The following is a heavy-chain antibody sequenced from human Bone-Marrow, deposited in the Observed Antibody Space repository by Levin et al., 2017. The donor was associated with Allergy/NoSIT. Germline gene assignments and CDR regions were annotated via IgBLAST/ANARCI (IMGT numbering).Heavy chain of an antibody. CDR1: GGTFSSYA. V-gene: IGHV1-69*06. J-gene: IGHJ5*02. D-gene: IGHD5-12*01. CDR3: ARSETGGYSGYAPSNNWFDP. Sequence: ASVKVSCKASGGTFSSYAISWVRQAPGQGLEWMGGIIPIFGTANYAQKFQGRVTITADKSTSTAYMELSSLRSEDTAVYYCARSETGGYSGYAPSNNWFDPWGQGTLVTVSS. CDR2: IIPIFGTA.